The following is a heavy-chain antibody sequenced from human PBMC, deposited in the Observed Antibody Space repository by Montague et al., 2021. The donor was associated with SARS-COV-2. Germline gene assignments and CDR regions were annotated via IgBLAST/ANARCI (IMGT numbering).Heavy chain of an antibody. D-gene: IGHD5-12*01. J-gene: IGHJ6*02. CDR1: GDSVSSHSAA. Sequence: CAISGDSVSSHSAAWNWIRQSPSKGLEWLGRTYYRSKWYNDYAVSVKRRITINPDTSKNQFSLQLNSVTPEDTAVYYCARQPLGYDFVYYYYGMDVRGQGTTVTVSS. CDR2: TYYRSKWYN. CDR3: ARQPLGYDFVYYYYGMDV. V-gene: IGHV6-1*01.